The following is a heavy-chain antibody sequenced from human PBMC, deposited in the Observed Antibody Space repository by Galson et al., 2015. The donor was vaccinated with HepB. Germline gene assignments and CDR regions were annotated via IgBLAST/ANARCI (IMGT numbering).Heavy chain of an antibody. CDR2: ISYDGSNK. J-gene: IGHJ6*02. Sequence: SLRLSCAASGFTFSSYGMHWVRQAPGKGLEWVAVISYDGSNKYYADSVKGRFTISRDNSKNTLYLQMNSLRAEDTAVYYCAKGSTPEDYYGMDVWCQGTTFTVSS. V-gene: IGHV3-30*18. CDR3: AKGSTPEDYYGMDV. CDR1: GFTFSSYG. D-gene: IGHD1-14*01.